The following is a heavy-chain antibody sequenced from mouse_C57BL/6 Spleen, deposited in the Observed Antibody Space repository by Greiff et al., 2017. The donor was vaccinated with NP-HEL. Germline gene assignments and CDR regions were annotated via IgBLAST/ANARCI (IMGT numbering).Heavy chain of an antibody. V-gene: IGHV5-17*01. J-gene: IGHJ4*01. CDR3: ARRVSTAQAIAMDY. CDR1: GFTFSDYG. CDR2: ISSGSSTI. D-gene: IGHD3-2*02. Sequence: EVHLVESGGGLVKPGGSLKLSCAASGFTFSDYGMHWVRQAPEKGLEWVAYISSGSSTIYYADTVKGRFTISRDNAKNTLFLQMTSLRSEDTAMYYCARRVSTAQAIAMDYWGQGTSVTVSS.